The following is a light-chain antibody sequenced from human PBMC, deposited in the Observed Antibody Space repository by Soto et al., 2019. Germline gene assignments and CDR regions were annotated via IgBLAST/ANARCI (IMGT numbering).Light chain of an antibody. J-gene: IGLJ1*01. Sequence: QSVLTQPASVSGSPGQSIAISCTGTGSDVGDYNYVSWYQQHPGKAPKLMIYDVTNRPSGVSNRFSGSKSGNTASLTISGLQAEFDADYYSTAHTTRSTLVFGPGTELNVL. CDR1: GSDVGDYNY. V-gene: IGLV2-14*01. CDR3: TAHTTRSTLV. CDR2: DVT.